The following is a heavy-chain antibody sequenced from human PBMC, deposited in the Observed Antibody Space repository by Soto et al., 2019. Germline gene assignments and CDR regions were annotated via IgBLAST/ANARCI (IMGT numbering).Heavy chain of an antibody. Sequence: SETLSLTCTVSGGSISSGGYYWSWIRQHPGKGLVWFGYIFYIGSTYYNPSLKIRVTISVDTSKNQFSLKLSSLTAADTAVYYCARESRFGELLTWGQGTLVTVSS. J-gene: IGHJ5*02. CDR2: IFYIGST. CDR1: GGSISSGGYY. V-gene: IGHV4-31*02. D-gene: IGHD3-10*01. CDR3: ARESRFGELLT.